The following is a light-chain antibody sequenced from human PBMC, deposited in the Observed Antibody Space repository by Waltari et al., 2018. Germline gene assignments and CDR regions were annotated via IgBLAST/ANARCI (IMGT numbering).Light chain of an antibody. CDR1: QRFTRY. CDR3: QHYVRLPVT. CDR2: DAS. V-gene: IGKV3-20*01. J-gene: IGKJ1*01. Sequence: EIVLTQSPGTLSLSPGARATLSCRARQRFTRYLAWYQPKPGQAPRLRIYDASTRAAGIADRFSGSGCGTDFTLTISRLEPEDSAVYYCQHYVRLPVTFGQGTKVEIK.